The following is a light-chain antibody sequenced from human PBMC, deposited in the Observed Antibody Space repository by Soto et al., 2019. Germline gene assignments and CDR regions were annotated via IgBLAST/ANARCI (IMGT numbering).Light chain of an antibody. CDR2: DVS. CDR3: SSYTTTSTWV. Sequence: QSALTQPASVSWSPGQSITISCTGTITDVGSSNYVSWYKQHPGKAPKLMIYDVSNRPSGVSNRFSGSKSGNTASLTISGLQAEDEADYYCSSYTTTSTWVFGGGTKLTVL. CDR1: ITDVGSSNY. V-gene: IGLV2-14*01. J-gene: IGLJ2*01.